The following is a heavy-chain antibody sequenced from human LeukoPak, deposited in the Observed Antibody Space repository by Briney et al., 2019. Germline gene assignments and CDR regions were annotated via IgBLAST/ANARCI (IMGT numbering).Heavy chain of an antibody. D-gene: IGHD3-3*01. J-gene: IGHJ3*02. Sequence: SVKVSCKASGGTFRSYAISWVRQAPGQGLEWMGGIIPMFGTAKYAQKVQGRVTMSTDESTSTAYIELSSLRSEDTAVYYCARQGGITVFGMAQPGGAFDIWGQGTMVTVSS. CDR2: IIPMFGTA. CDR3: ARQGGITVFGMAQPGGAFDI. V-gene: IGHV1-69*05. CDR1: GGTFRSYA.